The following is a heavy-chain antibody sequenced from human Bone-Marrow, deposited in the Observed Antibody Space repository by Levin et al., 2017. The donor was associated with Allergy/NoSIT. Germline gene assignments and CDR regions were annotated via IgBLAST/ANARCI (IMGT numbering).Heavy chain of an antibody. D-gene: IGHD2-15*01. Sequence: EASVKVSCKGSGYSFSNYWIDWVRQMPGKGLEWMGIIYPGDSETKYSPSFQGRVTISADKSLNTAYLQWSSLEASDTAMYYCARHRVVTFNDGFDVWGQGTSVTVSS. CDR2: IYPGDSET. CDR1: GYSFSNYW. V-gene: IGHV5-51*01. J-gene: IGHJ3*01. CDR3: ARHRVVTFNDGFDV.